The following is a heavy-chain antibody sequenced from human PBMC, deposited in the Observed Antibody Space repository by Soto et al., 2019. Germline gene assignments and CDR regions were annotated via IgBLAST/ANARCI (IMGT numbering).Heavy chain of an antibody. V-gene: IGHV3-23*01. CDR2: ISGSGGST. CDR3: AKDGLLGHGYPFDY. D-gene: IGHD6-25*01. CDR1: GFTFSSYA. Sequence: HPGGSLRLSCAASGFTFSSYAMSWVRQAPGKGLEWVSAISGSGGSTYYADSVKGRFTISRDNSKNTLYLQMNSLRAEDTAVYYCAKDGLLGHGYPFDYWGQGTLVTVSS. J-gene: IGHJ4*02.